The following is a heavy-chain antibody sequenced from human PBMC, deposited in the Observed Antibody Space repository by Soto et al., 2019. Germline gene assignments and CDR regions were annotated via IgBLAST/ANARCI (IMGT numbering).Heavy chain of an antibody. D-gene: IGHD4-4*01. Sequence: HPGGSLRLSCAASGFTVSSNYMRCVRQAPGKGLEWVSVIYSGGSTYYADSVKGRFTISRDNSKNTLYLQMNSLRAEDTAVYYCARDSLWSNYMLAYRGPGTPVSGSS. J-gene: IGHJ1*01. V-gene: IGHV3-66*01. CDR3: ARDSLWSNYMLAY. CDR1: GFTVSSNY. CDR2: IYSGGST.